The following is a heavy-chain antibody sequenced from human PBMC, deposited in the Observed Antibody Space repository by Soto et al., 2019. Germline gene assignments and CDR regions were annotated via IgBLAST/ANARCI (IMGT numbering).Heavy chain of an antibody. CDR3: AREGGYRNWFDP. V-gene: IGHV3-53*04. Sequence: EVQLVESGGGLVQPGGSLRLSCAASGFTVSSNYMSWVRQAPGKGLEWVSVIYSGGSTYYADSVKGRFTISRHTSKNTLYLQMNSLRAEDTAVYYCAREGGYRNWFDPWGQGTLVTVSS. CDR1: GFTVSSNY. D-gene: IGHD5-12*01. CDR2: IYSGGST. J-gene: IGHJ5*02.